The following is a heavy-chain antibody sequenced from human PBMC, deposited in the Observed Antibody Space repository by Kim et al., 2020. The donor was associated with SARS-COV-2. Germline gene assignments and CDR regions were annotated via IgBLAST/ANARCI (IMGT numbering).Heavy chain of an antibody. D-gene: IGHD1-1*01. Sequence: GGSLRLSCAASGFTFNTYDMHWVRQAPGKGLEWVAVISNDGNNKYYAYSLKGRYTISRDNSKNTLYLLMNSLKTEDTAVYYCTRVPGTTLAFWDAYEIWGDGTTGTASS. V-gene: IGHV3-30*03. CDR1: GFTFNTYD. CDR2: ISNDGNNK. CDR3: TRVPGTTLAFWDAYEI. J-gene: IGHJ3*02.